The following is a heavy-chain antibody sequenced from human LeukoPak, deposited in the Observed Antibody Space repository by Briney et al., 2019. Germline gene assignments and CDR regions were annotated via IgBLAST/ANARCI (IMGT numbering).Heavy chain of an antibody. CDR1: GFTFSSYS. Sequence: GGSLRLSCAASGFTFSSYSMNWVRQAPGKGLEWVSFISSSSYIYYADSVKGRFTISRDNAKNSLYLQMNSLRAEDTAVYYCARDPRYCSSTSCYDDDYWGQGTLVTVSS. J-gene: IGHJ4*02. CDR2: ISSSSYI. D-gene: IGHD2-2*01. CDR3: ARDPRYCSSTSCYDDDY. V-gene: IGHV3-21*01.